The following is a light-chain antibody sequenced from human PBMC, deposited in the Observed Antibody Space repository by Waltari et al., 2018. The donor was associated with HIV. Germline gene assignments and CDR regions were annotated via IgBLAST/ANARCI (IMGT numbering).Light chain of an antibody. J-gene: IGKJ4*01. CDR3: QQYSNWPPGPLT. V-gene: IGKV3-15*01. CDR2: GAS. CDR1: QSVGSN. Sequence: DIVLTQSPATLSVSPGEGATLSCRASQSVGSNLAWYQQKPGQAPRLLIDGASTRATGTPARFSGSGSGTEFTLTISSLQSEDFAVYYGQQYSNWPPGPLTFGGGTKVEIK.